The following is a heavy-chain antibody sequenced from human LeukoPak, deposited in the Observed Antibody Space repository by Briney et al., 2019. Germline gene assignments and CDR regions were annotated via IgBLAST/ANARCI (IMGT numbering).Heavy chain of an antibody. Sequence: GASVKLSCKPSGYTFTGYNMRAVRPAPGQGFEWMGWINPNRGETNYAQKSQVRVTMTRDTSISTAQMELSRLRSADAAVYYCARANPLYCSSTTWYFGYWGRGTLVTVSS. CDR3: ARANPLYCSSTTWYFGY. CDR2: INPNRGET. V-gene: IGHV1-2*02. J-gene: IGHJ4*02. D-gene: IGHD2/OR15-2a*01. CDR1: GYTFTGYN.